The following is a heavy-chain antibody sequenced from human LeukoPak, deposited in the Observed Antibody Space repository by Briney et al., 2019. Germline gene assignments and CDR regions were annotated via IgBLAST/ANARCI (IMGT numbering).Heavy chain of an antibody. CDR3: ARVTGYMTEDYFDY. V-gene: IGHV4-38-2*02. J-gene: IGHJ4*02. CDR1: GYSISSGYY. D-gene: IGHD6-13*01. CDR2: IYHSGST. Sequence: SETLSLTCTVSGYSISSGYYWGWIRQPPGKGLEWIGSIYHSGSTYYNPSLKSRVTISVDTSKNQFSLKLSSVTAADTAVYYCARVTGYMTEDYFDYWGQGTLITVSS.